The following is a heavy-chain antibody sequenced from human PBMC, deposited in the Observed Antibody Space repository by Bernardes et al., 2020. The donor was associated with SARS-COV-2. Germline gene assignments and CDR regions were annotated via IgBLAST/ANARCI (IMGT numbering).Heavy chain of an antibody. J-gene: IGHJ6*02. V-gene: IGHV1-2*02. CDR2: INPNSGGT. CDR1: GYTFTGYY. D-gene: IGHD2-2*01. CDR3: AREGGYCSSTSCSHNGWGMDV. Sequence: ASMKVSCKASGYTFTGYYMHWVRQAPGQGLEWMGWINPNSGGTNYAQKFQGRVTMTRDTSISTAYMELSRLRSDDTAVYYCAREGGYCSSTSCSHNGWGMDVWGQGTTVTVSS.